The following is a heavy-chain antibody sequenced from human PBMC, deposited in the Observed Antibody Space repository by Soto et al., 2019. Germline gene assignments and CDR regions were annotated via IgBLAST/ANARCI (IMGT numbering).Heavy chain of an antibody. V-gene: IGHV4-59*01. CDR2: IFHSGTT. J-gene: IGHJ5*02. D-gene: IGHD5-12*01. Sequence: PSETLSLTYTVSGASISSSYWSWIRQPPGKGLEWIGYIFHSGTTNYNPSLKSRVTISVDTSKNQFSLNLSSLTTADTAVYFCARGGNRYSGYDFRGNWFDPWGQGTLVTVSS. CDR3: ARGGNRYSGYDFRGNWFDP. CDR1: GASISSSY.